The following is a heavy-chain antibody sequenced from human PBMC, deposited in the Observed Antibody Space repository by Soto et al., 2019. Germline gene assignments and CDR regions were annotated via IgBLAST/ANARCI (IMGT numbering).Heavy chain of an antibody. J-gene: IGHJ3*02. D-gene: IGHD3-16*01. CDR3: AXTLGWRDGFDI. V-gene: IGHV3-7*01. CDR1: GFSFSNSW. Sequence: EVQLLESGGGLVQPGGSLRLSCAVSGFSFSNSWMSWVRQAPGKGLEWVANIKIDGTDKYYVDSVKGRFTISRDNAKNSLYLQMNSLRAEDTAVXYCAXTLGWRDGFDIWGQGTTVTVSS. CDR2: IKIDGTDK.